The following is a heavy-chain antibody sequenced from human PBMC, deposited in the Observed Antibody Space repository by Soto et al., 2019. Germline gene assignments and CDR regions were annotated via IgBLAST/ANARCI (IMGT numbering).Heavy chain of an antibody. J-gene: IGHJ5*02. CDR3: ARDVGATKHIVVSRVWFDP. Sequence: QVQLVQSGAEVKKPGSSVKVSCKASGGTFSSYAISWVRQAPGQGLEWMGGIIPIFGTANYAQKFQGRVTITADESTSTAYMELSSLRSEDTAVYYCARDVGATKHIVVSRVWFDPWGQGTLVTVSS. CDR2: IIPIFGTA. V-gene: IGHV1-69*12. CDR1: GGTFSSYA. D-gene: IGHD2-21*01.